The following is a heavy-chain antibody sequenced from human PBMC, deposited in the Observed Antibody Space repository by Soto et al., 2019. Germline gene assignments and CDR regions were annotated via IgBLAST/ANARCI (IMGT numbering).Heavy chain of an antibody. D-gene: IGHD6-13*01. CDR2: TYYRSKWYT. J-gene: IGHJ4*02. CDR3: ARDDPVPGYSSSWYFDY. V-gene: IGHV6-1*01. Sequence: SQTLSLTCAISGDSVSSNSAAWHWIRQSPSRGLEWLGRTYYRSKWYTDYAVSVKSRITINPDTSKNQFYLQLNSVTHEDTEVYYLARDDPVPGYSSSWYFDYWGQGTLVTVSS. CDR1: GDSVSSNSAA.